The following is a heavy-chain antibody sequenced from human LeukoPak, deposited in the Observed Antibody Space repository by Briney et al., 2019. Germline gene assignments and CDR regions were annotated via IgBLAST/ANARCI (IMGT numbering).Heavy chain of an antibody. V-gene: IGHV3-21*04. CDR1: GFTFSSSW. J-gene: IGHJ4*02. CDR2: ISSSSSYI. CDR3: AKGPDCTSGVCYTFFDY. Sequence: AGGSLRLSCAASGFTFSSSWMTWVRQAPGKGLEWVSSISSSSSYIYYADSVKGRFTISRDNSKNTLYLQMNSLRAEDTAVYYCAKGPDCTSGVCYTFFDYWGQGTLVTVSS. D-gene: IGHD2-8*01.